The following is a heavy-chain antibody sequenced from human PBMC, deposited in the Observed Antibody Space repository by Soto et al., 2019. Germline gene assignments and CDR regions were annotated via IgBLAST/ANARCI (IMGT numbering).Heavy chain of an antibody. CDR3: ARDGRYYDFWSGYYYYGMDV. CDR1: GGSISSYY. D-gene: IGHD3-3*01. Sequence: PSETLSLTCTVSGGSISSYYWSWIRQPPGKGLEWIGYIYYSGSTNYNPSLKSRVTISVDTSKNQFSLKLSSVTAADTAVYYCARDGRYYDFWSGYYYYGMDVWGQGTTVTVSS. J-gene: IGHJ6*02. V-gene: IGHV4-59*01. CDR2: IYYSGST.